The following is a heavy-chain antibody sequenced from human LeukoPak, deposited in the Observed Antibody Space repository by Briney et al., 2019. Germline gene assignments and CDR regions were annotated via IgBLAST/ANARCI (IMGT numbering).Heavy chain of an antibody. D-gene: IGHD6-13*01. V-gene: IGHV1-58*01. CDR1: GFTFTSRSA. Sequence: SVKVSCKASGFTFTSRSAVQWVRQARGQRLEWIGWIVVDSDNTNYAENFQGRVTITRDMSASTSYMELSSLRSEGTAVYFCAAPYTSSWFDLWGQGTLVTVSS. CDR3: AAPYTSSWFDL. CDR2: IVVDSDNT. J-gene: IGHJ5*02.